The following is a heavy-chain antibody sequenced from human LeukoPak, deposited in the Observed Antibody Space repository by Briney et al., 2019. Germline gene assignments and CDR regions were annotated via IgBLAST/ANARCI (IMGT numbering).Heavy chain of an antibody. CDR1: GFTFSTYA. Sequence: GGSLRLSCEASGFTFSTYAMHWVRQAPGKGLEWVALISYDGNNKYSADSVKGRFTISRDNFKNTLYLQMNSLRAEDTAIYYCAKGLYDYALDVWGQGTAVTVSS. V-gene: IGHV3-30-3*01. CDR3: AKGLYDYALDV. CDR2: ISYDGNNK. J-gene: IGHJ6*02.